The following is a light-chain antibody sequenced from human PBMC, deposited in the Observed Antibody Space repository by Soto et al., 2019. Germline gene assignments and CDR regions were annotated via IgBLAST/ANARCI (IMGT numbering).Light chain of an antibody. Sequence: DIQMTQSPSTLSASVGDRVTITCRASQSIGNWLAWYQQKPGKAPKLLVYDASTLQSGVASRLSGSGSGKEFTLIISGLQTDDSATYYCQQYTNTNNTWMFGQGTKVDIK. J-gene: IGKJ1*01. V-gene: IGKV1-5*01. CDR2: DAS. CDR3: QQYTNTNNTWM. CDR1: QSIGNW.